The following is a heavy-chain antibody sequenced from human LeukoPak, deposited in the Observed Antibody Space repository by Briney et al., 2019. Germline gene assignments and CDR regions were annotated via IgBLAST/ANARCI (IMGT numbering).Heavy chain of an antibody. CDR1: GLIFSNYW. J-gene: IGHJ4*02. CDR2: IKEDGSET. D-gene: IGHD3-10*01. CDR3: EAYGSV. V-gene: IGHV3-7*03. Sequence: PGGSLRLSCAASGLIFSNYWMTWVRQAPGKGLEWVANIKEDGSETYYADSVKGRFTISRDNDKNTLYLQMNSLRAEDTAVYYCEAYGSVWGQGTLVIVSS.